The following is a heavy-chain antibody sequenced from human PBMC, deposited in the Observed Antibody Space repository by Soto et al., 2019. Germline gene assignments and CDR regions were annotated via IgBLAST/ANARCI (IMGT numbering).Heavy chain of an antibody. V-gene: IGHV4-31*03. D-gene: IGHD3-16*01. Sequence: QVQLHESGPGLVKPSQTLSLTCSVSGGSISSGGYYWSWLRQHAGTGLEWIGYVHHSGTTFYKSSLRRRVSMSIDTSKNLFSLNLTSVTAADTAIYYCARHDVDTSRVFDYWGQGSLVTVSS. CDR3: ARHDVDTSRVFDY. J-gene: IGHJ4*02. CDR1: GGSISSGGYY. CDR2: VHHSGTT.